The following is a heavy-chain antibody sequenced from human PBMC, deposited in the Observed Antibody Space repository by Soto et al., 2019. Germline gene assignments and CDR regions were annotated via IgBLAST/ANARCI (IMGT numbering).Heavy chain of an antibody. CDR3: ARAPGIAVAGTFDY. CDR1: GDSVSSTSAA. J-gene: IGHJ4*02. CDR2: TFYRSKWYN. Sequence: SQTLSLTCAISGDSVSSTSAAWNWIRQSPSRGREWLGRTFYRSKWYNDYAVSVKRRITINPDTSKNQFSLQLNSVAPEYTAVYYCARAPGIAVAGTFDYWGQGTLVTVSS. D-gene: IGHD6-19*01. V-gene: IGHV6-1*01.